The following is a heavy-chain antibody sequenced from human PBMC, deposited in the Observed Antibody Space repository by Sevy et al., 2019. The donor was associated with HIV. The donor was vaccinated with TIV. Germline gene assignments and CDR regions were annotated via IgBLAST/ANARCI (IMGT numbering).Heavy chain of an antibody. J-gene: IGHJ4*02. CDR3: ARSISWYASFDY. CDR2: IIPMLGTA. Sequence: ASVKVSCKASGRTFNSYAISWVRQAPGQGLEWMGGIIPMLGTAYYVQKFQDRVTITADESTSTAYMELSSLRSEDTAVYYCARSISWYASFDYWGQGALVTVSS. D-gene: IGHD6-13*01. V-gene: IGHV1-69*13. CDR1: GRTFNSYA.